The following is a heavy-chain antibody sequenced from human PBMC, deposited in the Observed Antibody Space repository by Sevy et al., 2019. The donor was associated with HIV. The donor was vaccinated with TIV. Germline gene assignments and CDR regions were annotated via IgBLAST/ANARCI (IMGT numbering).Heavy chain of an antibody. J-gene: IGHJ4*02. V-gene: IGHV3-23*01. CDR2: ISGSGGST. Sequence: GGSLRLSCAASGFTFSSYAMSWVRQAPGKGLEWVSAISGSGGSTYYADSVKGRFTISRDNSKNTLYLQMNSLRAEDTAVYYCAKGPPVLLWFGELYYFDYWGQGTLLTVSS. CDR1: GFTFSSYA. CDR3: AKGPPVLLWFGELYYFDY. D-gene: IGHD3-10*01.